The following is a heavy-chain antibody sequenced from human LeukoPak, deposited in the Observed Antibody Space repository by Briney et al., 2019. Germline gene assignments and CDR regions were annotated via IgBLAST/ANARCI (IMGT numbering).Heavy chain of an antibody. CDR1: GFTFEDYG. V-gene: IGHV3-20*04. CDR2: INWNGGST. D-gene: IGHD6-19*01. CDR3: ARVRSSGWYFDY. Sequence: PGGSLRLSCAASGFTFEDYGMSWVRQAPGKGLEWVSGINWNGGSTGYADSVKGRFTISRDNAKNSLYLQMSSLRAEDTALYYCARVRSSGWYFDYWGQGTLVTVSS. J-gene: IGHJ4*02.